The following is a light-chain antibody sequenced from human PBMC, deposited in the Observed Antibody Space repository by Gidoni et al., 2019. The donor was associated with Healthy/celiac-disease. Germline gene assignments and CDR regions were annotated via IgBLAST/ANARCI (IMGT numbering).Light chain of an antibody. CDR2: TAS. CDR1: QNINTY. J-gene: IGKJ4*01. V-gene: IGKV1-39*01. Sequence: DIQMTQSPSSLSASVGDRVTITCRASQNINTYLNWYQQKPGNAPKLLIYTASSLQGGVPSRFSGSGSGTDFTLTISSLQPEDFATYFCQQSYSTPLTFGGGTKVEIK. CDR3: QQSYSTPLT.